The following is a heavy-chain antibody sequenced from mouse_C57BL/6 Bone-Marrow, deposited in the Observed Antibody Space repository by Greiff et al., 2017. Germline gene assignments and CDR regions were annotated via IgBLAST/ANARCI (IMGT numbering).Heavy chain of an antibody. D-gene: IGHD2-2*01. CDR3: TGGYDGLFAD. V-gene: IGHV5-9-1*02. J-gene: IGHJ3*01. CDR1: GFTFSSYA. CDR2: ISSGGDYI. Sequence: EVKLMESGEGLVKPGGSLKLSCAASGFTFSSYAMSWVRQTPEKRLEWVAYISSGGDYIYYADTVKGRFTISRDNARNTLYLQMSSLKSEDTAMYYCTGGYDGLFADWGQGTLVTVSA.